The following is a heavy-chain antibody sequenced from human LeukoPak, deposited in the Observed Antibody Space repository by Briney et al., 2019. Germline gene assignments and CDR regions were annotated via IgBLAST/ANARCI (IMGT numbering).Heavy chain of an antibody. CDR3: TKDRLAYSSGWFPYYFDY. V-gene: IGHV3-23*01. D-gene: IGHD6-19*01. Sequence: GGSLRLSCAASGFTFSNYAMSWVRQAPGKGPEWVSVITGRGDTTYYADSVKGRFTISRDNSKNTLHLQMNSLRAEDTAVYYCTKDRLAYSSGWFPYYFDYWGQGTLVTVSS. CDR2: ITGRGDTT. J-gene: IGHJ4*02. CDR1: GFTFSNYA.